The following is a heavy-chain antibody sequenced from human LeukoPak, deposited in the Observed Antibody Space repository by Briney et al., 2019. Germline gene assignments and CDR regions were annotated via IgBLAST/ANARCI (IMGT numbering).Heavy chain of an antibody. Sequence: SGGSLRLSCAASGFTFSSYAMSWVRQAPGKGLEWVSAISGSGGSTYYADSVKGRFTISRDNSKNTLYLQMNSLGAEDTAVYYCAKVSRYYGSGSYYRDGEFDYWGQGTLVTVSS. CDR1: GFTFSSYA. D-gene: IGHD3-10*01. V-gene: IGHV3-23*01. J-gene: IGHJ4*02. CDR2: ISGSGGST. CDR3: AKVSRYYGSGSYYRDGEFDY.